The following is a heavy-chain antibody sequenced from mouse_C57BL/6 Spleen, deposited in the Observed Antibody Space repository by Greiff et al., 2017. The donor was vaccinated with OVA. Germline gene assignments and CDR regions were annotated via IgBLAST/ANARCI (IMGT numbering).Heavy chain of an antibody. CDR1: GYTFTSYT. V-gene: IGHV1-4*01. CDR3: ARHYITTVVGGDFDY. J-gene: IGHJ2*01. D-gene: IGHD1-1*01. CDR2: INPSSGYT. Sequence: VQLQQSGAELARPGASVKMSCKASGYTFTSYTMHWVKQRPGQGLEWIGYINPSSGYTKYNQKFKDKATLTADKSSSTAYMQLSSLTSEDSAVYDSARHYITTVVGGDFDYWGQGTTLTVSS.